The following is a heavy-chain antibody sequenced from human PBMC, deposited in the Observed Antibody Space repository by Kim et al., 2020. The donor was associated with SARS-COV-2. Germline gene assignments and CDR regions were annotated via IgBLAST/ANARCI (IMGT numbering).Heavy chain of an antibody. J-gene: IGHJ6*03. Sequence: SETLSLTCTVSGTPITTYYWSWIRQSPGKGLEWIGSIYHNGNTKDNPSLRSRITISIDTSNNQFSLRLRSVTAAYTAVDYCASQITFLFGGFMTVWGKG. CDR1: GTPITTYY. CDR2: IYHNGNT. CDR3: ASQITFLFGGFMTV. V-gene: IGHV4-59*08. D-gene: IGHD3-10*02.